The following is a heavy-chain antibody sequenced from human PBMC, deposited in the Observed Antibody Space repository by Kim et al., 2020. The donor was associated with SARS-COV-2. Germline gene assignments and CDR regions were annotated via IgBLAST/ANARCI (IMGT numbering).Heavy chain of an antibody. CDR1: GFTFSRHS. CDR3: ARDIMGGHGAFDV. CDR2: ISDVGSVI. D-gene: IGHD1-26*01. Sequence: GGSLRLSCADSGFTFSRHSMHWVRQAPGQGLEWVALISDVGSVINYLDSVKGRFTISRDNSRNTLYLQMNSLNPEDTAVYYCARDIMGGHGAFDVWGQ. J-gene: IGHJ3*01. V-gene: IGHV3-30*04.